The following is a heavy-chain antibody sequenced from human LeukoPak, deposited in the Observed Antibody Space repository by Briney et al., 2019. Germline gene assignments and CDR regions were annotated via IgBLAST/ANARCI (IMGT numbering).Heavy chain of an antibody. CDR1: GFTFSDYY. CDR3: ARASDYGGNSVGDY. D-gene: IGHD4-23*01. J-gene: IGHJ4*02. V-gene: IGHV3-11*01. Sequence: NPGGSLRLSCAASGFTFSDYYMSWIRQAPGKGLEWVSYISSRGSTIYYADSVKGRFTISRDNAKNSLYLQMNSLRAEDTAVYYCARASDYGGNSVGDYWGQGTLVTVSS. CDR2: ISSRGSTI.